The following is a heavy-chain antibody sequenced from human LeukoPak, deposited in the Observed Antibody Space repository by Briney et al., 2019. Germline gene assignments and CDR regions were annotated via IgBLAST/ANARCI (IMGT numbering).Heavy chain of an antibody. CDR3: ATDLYNWKRAFDP. V-gene: IGHV1-58*01. Sequence: SVKVSCKASGFTFTSSAVQWVRQARGQRLEWIGWIVVGSGNTNYAQKFQERVTITRDMSTSTAYMELSSLRSEDTAVYYCATDLYNWKRAFDPWGQGTLVTVSS. J-gene: IGHJ5*02. D-gene: IGHD1-1*01. CDR1: GFTFTSSA. CDR2: IVVGSGNT.